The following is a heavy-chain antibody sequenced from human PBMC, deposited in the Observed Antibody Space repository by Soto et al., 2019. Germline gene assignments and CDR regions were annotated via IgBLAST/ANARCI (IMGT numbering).Heavy chain of an antibody. CDR1: GGSISRYY. CDR3: ARDLWGYCGTDCYPLDV. V-gene: IGHV4-59*01. CDR2: LYNTGST. J-gene: IGHJ6*02. Sequence: SETLSLTCTVSGGSISRYYWSWIRQPPGKGLEWIGYLYNTGSTIYNPYHKSRDTISADTSKNQFSLKLNSLTAADTAVYYCARDLWGYCGTDCYPLDVWGQGTTVT. D-gene: IGHD2-21*02.